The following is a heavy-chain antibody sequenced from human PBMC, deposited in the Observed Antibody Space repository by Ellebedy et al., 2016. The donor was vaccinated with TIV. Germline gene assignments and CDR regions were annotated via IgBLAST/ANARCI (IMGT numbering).Heavy chain of an antibody. V-gene: IGHV3-15*07. D-gene: IGHD6-6*01. Sequence: PGGSLRLSCAASGFTFSNAWMNWVRQAPGKGLEWVGRIKSKTDGGTTDYAAPVKGRFTISRDDSKNTLYLQMNSLKTEDSVVYYCATAGARIAARTGFDYWGQGTLVTVSS. J-gene: IGHJ4*02. CDR1: GFTFSNAW. CDR3: ATAGARIAARTGFDY. CDR2: IKSKTDGGTT.